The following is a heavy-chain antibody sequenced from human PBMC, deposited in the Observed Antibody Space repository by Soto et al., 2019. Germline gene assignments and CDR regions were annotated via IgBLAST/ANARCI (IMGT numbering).Heavy chain of an antibody. J-gene: IGHJ4*02. CDR1: GYTFTSYD. Sequence: ASVKVSCTASGYTFTSYDINWVRQATGQGLEWMGWMNPNSGNTGYAQKFQGRVTMTRNTSISTAYMELSSLRSEDTAVYYCERVVARLRKQWLSYWGQGTLVTVSS. V-gene: IGHV1-8*01. CDR3: ERVVARLRKQWLSY. CDR2: MNPNSGNT. D-gene: IGHD6-19*01.